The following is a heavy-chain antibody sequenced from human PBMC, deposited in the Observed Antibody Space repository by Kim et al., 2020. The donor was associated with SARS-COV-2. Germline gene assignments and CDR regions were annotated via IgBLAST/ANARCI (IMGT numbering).Heavy chain of an antibody. CDR1: GFTFSSYG. CDR2: ISYDGSNK. Sequence: GGSLRLSCAASGFTFSSYGMHWVRQAPGKGLEWVAVISYDGSNKYYADSVKGRFTISRDNSKNTLYLQMNSLRAEDTAVYYCATDPHTVTTVGWGQGTLVTVSS. J-gene: IGHJ4*02. D-gene: IGHD4-17*01. V-gene: IGHV3-30*03. CDR3: ATDPHTVTTVG.